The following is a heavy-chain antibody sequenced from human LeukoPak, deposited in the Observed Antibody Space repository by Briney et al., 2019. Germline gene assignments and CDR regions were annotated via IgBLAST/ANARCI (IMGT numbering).Heavy chain of an antibody. J-gene: IGHJ4*02. CDR3: AREGGVYSGYGTVAFDY. CDR1: GFTFSSYS. CDR2: ISSSSSYI. V-gene: IGHV3-21*01. Sequence: PGGSLRLSCAASGFTFSSYSMNWVRQAPGKGLEWVSSISSSSSYIYYADSVKGRFTISRDNAKNSLYLQMNSLRAEDTAVYYCAREGGVYSGYGTVAFDYWGQGTLVTVSS. D-gene: IGHD5-12*01.